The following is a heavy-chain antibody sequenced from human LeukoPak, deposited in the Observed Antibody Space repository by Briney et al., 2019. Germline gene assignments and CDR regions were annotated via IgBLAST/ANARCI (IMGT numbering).Heavy chain of an antibody. CDR3: ASQLGGTTFH. CDR2: VLYSGIT. J-gene: IGHJ4*02. Sequence: TPGTLSVTCTVSCASITSFFWRWIRQPPGEGLGGVGYVLYSGITDYNPSLQSRVTFSVDTSKRQLSLNLSAVIAAVTALHDCASQLGGTTFHWAQGTLVSVPS. V-gene: IGHV4-59*03. CDR1: CASITSFF. D-gene: IGHD1-1*01.